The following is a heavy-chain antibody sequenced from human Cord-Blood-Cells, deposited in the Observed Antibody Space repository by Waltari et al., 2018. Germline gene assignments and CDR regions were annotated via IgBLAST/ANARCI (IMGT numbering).Heavy chain of an antibody. CDR1: GFTFSRSW. Sequence: EVQLVESGGGLVQPGGSLRLSCAASGFTFSRSWMSWVRQAPGKGLEWVANIKQDGSEKYYVDSVKGRFTISRDNAKNSLYLQMNSLRAEDTAVYYCARARAAAGLFDYWGQGTLVTVSS. CDR2: IKQDGSEK. D-gene: IGHD6-13*01. CDR3: ARARAAAGLFDY. J-gene: IGHJ4*02. V-gene: IGHV3-7*01.